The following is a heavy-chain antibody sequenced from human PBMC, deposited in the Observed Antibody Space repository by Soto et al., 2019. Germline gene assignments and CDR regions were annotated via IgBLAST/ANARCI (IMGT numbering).Heavy chain of an antibody. D-gene: IGHD3-22*01. J-gene: IGHJ5*02. CDR1: DGSISSRDYY. V-gene: IGHV4-30-4*01. CDR3: ARDWSRAYYPTWFDP. CDR2: IYYSGSP. Sequence: QVRLQDSGPGLVKPSQTLSLTCTVSDGSISSRDYYWSWIRQPPGKGLEWIGYIYYSGSPYYRPSLKSRATISIDTSKNQFSLNLTSVTAADTAVYYCARDWSRAYYPTWFDPSGRGTLVTVSS.